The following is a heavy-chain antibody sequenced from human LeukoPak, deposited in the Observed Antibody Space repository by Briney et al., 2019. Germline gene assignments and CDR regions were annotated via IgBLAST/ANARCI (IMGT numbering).Heavy chain of an antibody. J-gene: IGHJ3*02. D-gene: IGHD5-12*01. CDR2: ISAYNGNT. Sequence: ASVNVSCKASGYTFTSYGISWVRQAPGQGLEWMGWISAYNGNTNYAQKLQGRVTMTTDTSTSTAYMELRSLRSDDTAVYYCARESNWPWQDPFAFDIWGQGTMVTVSS. CDR3: ARESNWPWQDPFAFDI. CDR1: GYTFTSYG. V-gene: IGHV1-18*01.